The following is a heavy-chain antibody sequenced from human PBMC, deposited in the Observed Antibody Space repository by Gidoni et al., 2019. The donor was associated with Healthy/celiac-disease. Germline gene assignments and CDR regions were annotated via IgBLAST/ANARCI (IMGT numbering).Heavy chain of an antibody. V-gene: IGHV4-39*07. CDR3: ARAQQLVNPPNFDY. Sequence: QLQLQESGPGLVKPSETLSLTCTVSGGSISSSSYSWGWIRQPPGKGLEWIGSIYYSGSTYYNPSLKSRVTISVDTSKNQFSLKLSSVTAADTAVYYCARAQQLVNPPNFDYWGQGTLVTVSS. D-gene: IGHD6-13*01. CDR1: GGSISSSSYS. J-gene: IGHJ4*02. CDR2: IYYSGST.